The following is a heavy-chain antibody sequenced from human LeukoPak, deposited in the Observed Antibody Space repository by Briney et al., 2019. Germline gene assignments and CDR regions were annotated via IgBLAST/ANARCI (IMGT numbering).Heavy chain of an antibody. CDR1: GGSISSSSYY. CDR3: ARPTRGAFDI. V-gene: IGHV4-39*07. D-gene: IGHD5-12*01. CDR2: IYYSGST. Sequence: PSETLSLTCTISGGSISSSSYYWGWIRQPTGKGLEWIGSIYYSGSTYYNPSLKSRVTISVDTSRNQFSLKLSSVTAADTAVYYCARPTRGAFDIWGQGTMVTVSS. J-gene: IGHJ3*02.